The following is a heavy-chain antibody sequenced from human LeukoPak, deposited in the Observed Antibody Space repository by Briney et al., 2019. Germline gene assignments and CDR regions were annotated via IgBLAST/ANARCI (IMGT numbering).Heavy chain of an antibody. Sequence: GGSLRLSCAASGFTFSNYWIHWVRQAPGKGLVCVSRIYSDGSVTSYADSVKGRFTISRDNAKNTLYLQMNSLRVEDTAVYYCAQGSGSYSDYWGQGTLVTVSS. V-gene: IGHV3-74*01. J-gene: IGHJ4*02. D-gene: IGHD3-10*01. CDR2: IYSDGSVT. CDR1: GFTFSNYW. CDR3: AQGSGSYSDY.